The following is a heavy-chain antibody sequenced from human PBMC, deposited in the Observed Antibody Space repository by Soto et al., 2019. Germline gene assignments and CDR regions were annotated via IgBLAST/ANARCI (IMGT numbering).Heavy chain of an antibody. J-gene: IGHJ3*02. CDR1: GASISNDNW. CDR3: AKDLGIAVSARRVFDI. CDR2: IYHSGST. D-gene: IGHD6-19*01. V-gene: IGHV4-4*02. Sequence: SETLSLTCDVSGASISNDNWWSWVRQPPGKGLEWIGEIYHSGSTNYNPSLKSRVTISVDESKNQFSLKLGSVTAADTAVYYCAKDLGIAVSARRVFDIWGQGTMVTVSS.